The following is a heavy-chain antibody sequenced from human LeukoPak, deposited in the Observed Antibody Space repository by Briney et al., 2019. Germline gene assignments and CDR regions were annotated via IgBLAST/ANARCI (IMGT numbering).Heavy chain of an antibody. Sequence: GGSLRLSCAASGFTFSSYAMSWVRQAPGKGLEWVSVISGSGGKTYYADSVKGRFPISRDNSKDTLYLQMDSLRAEDTALYYCAKWSGIEVILYRGGDYYYYYMDVWGKGTTVTVSS. CDR2: ISGSGGKT. CDR3: AKWSGIEVILYRGGDYYYYYMDV. J-gene: IGHJ6*03. D-gene: IGHD3-22*01. V-gene: IGHV3-23*01. CDR1: GFTFSSYA.